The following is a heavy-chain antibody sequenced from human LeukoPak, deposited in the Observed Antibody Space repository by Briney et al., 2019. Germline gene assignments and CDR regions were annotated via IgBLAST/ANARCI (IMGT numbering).Heavy chain of an antibody. V-gene: IGHV1-18*01. J-gene: IGHJ5*02. CDR2: ISAYNGNT. CDR1: GYTFTSYG. Sequence: GASVKVSCKASGYTFTSYGISWVRQAPGQGLEWMGCISAYNGNTNYAQKLQGRVTMTTDTSTSTAYMELRSLRSDDTAVYYCARVAFDYDFSTGYYRRGWFDPWGQGTLVTVSS. D-gene: IGHD3-3*01. CDR3: ARVAFDYDFSTGYYRRGWFDP.